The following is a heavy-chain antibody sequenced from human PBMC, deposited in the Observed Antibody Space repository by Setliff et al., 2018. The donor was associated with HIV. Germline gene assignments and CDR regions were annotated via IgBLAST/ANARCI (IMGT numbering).Heavy chain of an antibody. CDR3: AKARGGVYYNYPMDV. D-gene: IGHD3-16*01. J-gene: IGHJ6*03. CDR2: IYGGGNNA. CDR1: GFTFSTYA. Sequence: GGSLRLSCAASGFTFSTYAMIWVRQAPGRGLEWVSLIYGGGNNAVYADSVKGRFTISRDNSKTTLYLQMNSMRAEATAVYHCAKARGGVYYNYPMDVWGRGTTVTVSS. V-gene: IGHV3-23*03.